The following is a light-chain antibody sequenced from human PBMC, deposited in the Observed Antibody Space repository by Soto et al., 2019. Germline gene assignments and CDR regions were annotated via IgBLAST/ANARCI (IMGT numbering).Light chain of an antibody. Sequence: QYVLTRPPSVSGAPGQRVTISCTGSSSNIGAGYDVHWYQQLPGTAPKLLIYGHSNRTSVVPDRFSGSKSGTSASLAITGLQAEDEADYYCQSYDSSLSGSRVFGTGTKVTVL. CDR3: QSYDSSLSGSRV. J-gene: IGLJ1*01. CDR1: SSNIGAGYD. CDR2: GHS. V-gene: IGLV1-40*01.